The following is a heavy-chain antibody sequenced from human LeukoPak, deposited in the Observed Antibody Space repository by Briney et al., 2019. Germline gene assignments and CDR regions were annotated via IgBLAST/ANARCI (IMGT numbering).Heavy chain of an antibody. J-gene: IGHJ4*02. CDR1: GYSISSGYY. D-gene: IGHD3/OR15-3a*01. CDR3: ARGRTD. Sequence: SETLSLTCTVSGYSISSGYYWGWIRQPPGKGLEWIGSIYHSGSTYYNPSLKSRVTISVDTSKNQFSLKLSSVTAADTAVYYCARGRTDWGQGTLVTVSS. V-gene: IGHV4-38-2*02. CDR2: IYHSGST.